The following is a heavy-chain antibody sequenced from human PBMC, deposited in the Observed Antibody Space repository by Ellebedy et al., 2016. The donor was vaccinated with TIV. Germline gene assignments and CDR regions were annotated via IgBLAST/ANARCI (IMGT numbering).Heavy chain of an antibody. D-gene: IGHD3-9*01. CDR1: GYTFTNYD. CDR3: ARSSDMDYNYYGMDV. V-gene: IGHV1-8*01. Sequence: AASVKVSCKASGYTFTNYDIMWVRQAPGQGLEWMGSMNTKSENGGFAQTFQGRVTMTSDTSMSTAYMELSSLRPEDTAVYYCARSSDMDYNYYGMDVWGQGTTVTVSS. J-gene: IGHJ6*01. CDR2: MNTKSENG.